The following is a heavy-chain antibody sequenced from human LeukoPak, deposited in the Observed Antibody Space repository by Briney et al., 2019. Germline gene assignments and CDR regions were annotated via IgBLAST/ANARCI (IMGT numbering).Heavy chain of an antibody. CDR2: ISWNSGSI. CDR3: AKDIAPSLGAVGYYYYYYGMDV. V-gene: IGHV3-9*01. D-gene: IGHD3-16*01. Sequence: PGGSLRLSCAASGFTFYDYAMHWVRQAPGKGLEWVSGISWNSGSIGYADSVKGRFTISRDNAKNSLYLQMNSLRAEDTALYYCAKDIAPSLGAVGYYYYYYGMDVWGQGTTVTVSS. J-gene: IGHJ6*02. CDR1: GFTFYDYA.